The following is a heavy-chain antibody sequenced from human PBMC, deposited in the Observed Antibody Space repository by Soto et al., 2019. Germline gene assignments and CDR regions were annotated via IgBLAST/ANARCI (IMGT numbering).Heavy chain of an antibody. CDR3: ARHSGGYNGFDFSY. CDR2: INHSGST. V-gene: IGHV4-34*01. Sequence: SETLSLTCAVYGGSFSGYYWSWIRQPPGKGLEWIGEINHSGSTNYNPSLKSRVTISVDTSKNQFSLSLTSVTAADTAVYYCARHSGGYNGFDFSYWGQGALVTVSS. J-gene: IGHJ4*02. CDR1: GGSFSGYY. D-gene: IGHD5-12*01.